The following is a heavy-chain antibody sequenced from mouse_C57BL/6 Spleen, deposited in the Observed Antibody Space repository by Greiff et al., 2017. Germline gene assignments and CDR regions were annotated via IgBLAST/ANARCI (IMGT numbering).Heavy chain of an antibody. D-gene: IGHD2-2*01. Sequence: VQLQQSGAELVKPGASVKLSCKASGYTFTSYWMHWVKQRPGRGLEWIGRIDPNSGGTKYNEKFKSKATLTVDKPSSTAFLQLGSLTSEDSAFYYCAIYYGYDCYAMDYWGQGTSVTVSS. CDR2: IDPNSGGT. CDR3: AIYYGYDCYAMDY. V-gene: IGHV1-72*01. J-gene: IGHJ4*01. CDR1: GYTFTSYW.